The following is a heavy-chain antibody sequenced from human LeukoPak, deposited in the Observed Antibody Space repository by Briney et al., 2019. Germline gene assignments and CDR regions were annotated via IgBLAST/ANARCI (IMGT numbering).Heavy chain of an antibody. J-gene: IGHJ5*02. D-gene: IGHD2-21*02. CDR2: MNPNNGNA. CDR1: GYTFTGYY. Sequence: GASVKVSCKASGYTFTGYYMHWVRQAPGQGLEWMGWMNPNNGNAGYAQKFQDKVTMTRDTSISTAYMELSRLRSDDTAVYYCARGRHIVVVTAIQPRQAVWFDPWGQGTLVTVSS. CDR3: ARGRHIVVVTAIQPRQAVWFDP. V-gene: IGHV1-8*02.